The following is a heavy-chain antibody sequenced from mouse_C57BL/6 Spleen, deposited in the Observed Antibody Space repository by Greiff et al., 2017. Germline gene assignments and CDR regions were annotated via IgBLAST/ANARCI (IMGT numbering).Heavy chain of an antibody. CDR1: GYTFTSYT. CDR2: LNPSSGYP. Sequence: VQLQQSGAELARPGASVKMSCKASGYTFTSYTMHWVKQRPGQGLEWIGYLNPSSGYPTYNQKFKDKATLTAHKSSSTAYMQLSSLTSEDSAVYYCANCYGSSYVGFDYWGQGTTLTVSS. V-gene: IGHV1-4*01. J-gene: IGHJ2*01. CDR3: ANCYGSSYVGFDY. D-gene: IGHD1-1*01.